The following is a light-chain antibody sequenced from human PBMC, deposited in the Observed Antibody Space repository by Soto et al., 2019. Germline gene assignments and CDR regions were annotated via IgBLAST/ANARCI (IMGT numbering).Light chain of an antibody. V-gene: IGKV1-5*03. CDR3: QQLNNYPVT. J-gene: IGKJ4*01. CDR1: QDINKW. CDR2: KAS. Sequence: IKMTQYPSTLSASVGYRFTITCLASQDINKWLAWYQQKPGTAPKLLISKASILESGVPSRFSGSGSGTDYTLIISSLQPDDFATYFCQQLNNYPVTFGGGTKVDI.